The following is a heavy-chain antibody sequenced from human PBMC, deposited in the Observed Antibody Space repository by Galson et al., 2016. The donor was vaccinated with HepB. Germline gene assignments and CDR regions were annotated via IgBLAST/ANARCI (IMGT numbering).Heavy chain of an antibody. CDR2: ISTYHGYT. CDR1: GYSFSSYG. J-gene: IGHJ6*02. CDR3: GRDGLGFLEWLRDGMDV. D-gene: IGHD3-3*02. V-gene: IGHV1-18*01. Sequence: SVKVSCKASGYSFSSYGISWVRQAPGQGLVWLGWISTYHGYTKYAHKLQGRVTMTTDKSTSTAYMELRSLRSDDTAVYYCGRDGLGFLEWLRDGMDVWGQGTTVTVSS.